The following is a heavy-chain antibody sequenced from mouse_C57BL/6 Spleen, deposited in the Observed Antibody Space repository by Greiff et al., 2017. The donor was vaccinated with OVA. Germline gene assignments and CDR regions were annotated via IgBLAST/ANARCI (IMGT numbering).Heavy chain of an antibody. Sequence: EVKLQESEGGLVQPGSSMKLSCTASGFTFSDYYMAWVRQVPEKGLEWVANINYDGSSTYYLDSLKSRFIISRDNAKNILYLQMSSLKSEDTATYYCARVIYYYGSSWYFDVWGTGTTVTVSS. CDR3: ARVIYYYGSSWYFDV. CDR1: GFTFSDYY. V-gene: IGHV5-16*01. J-gene: IGHJ1*03. CDR2: INYDGSST. D-gene: IGHD1-1*01.